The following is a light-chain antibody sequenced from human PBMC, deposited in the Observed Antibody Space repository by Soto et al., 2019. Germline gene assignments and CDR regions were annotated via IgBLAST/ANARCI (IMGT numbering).Light chain of an antibody. V-gene: IGKV3-11*01. Sequence: EIVLTQSPATLSLSPGERATLSCRTSQSVNNYLAWIQQKPGQAPRLLIFGASNRAAGTPARFSGSGSGTDFALTISSLEPDDYAVYSCQQRSNWPLTFGGGTKVEIK. CDR1: QSVNNY. CDR2: GAS. J-gene: IGKJ4*01. CDR3: QQRSNWPLT.